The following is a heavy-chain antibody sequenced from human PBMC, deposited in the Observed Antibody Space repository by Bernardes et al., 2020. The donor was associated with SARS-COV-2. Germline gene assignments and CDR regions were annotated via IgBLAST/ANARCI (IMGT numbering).Heavy chain of an antibody. Sequence: GGSLRLSCAASGFTFSNYWMHLVRQAPGKGLEWVSRINHDGSSPNYADSVMGLFTISRDNATNTLYLPMNSLRAEDTAVYYCARGPTAGTPVAQVDRRFDASGKGCVVSV. J-gene: IGHJ5*02. CDR2: INHDGSSP. D-gene: IGHD5-12*01. CDR3: ARGPTAGTPVAQVDRRFDA. V-gene: IGHV3-74*01. CDR1: GFTFSNYW.